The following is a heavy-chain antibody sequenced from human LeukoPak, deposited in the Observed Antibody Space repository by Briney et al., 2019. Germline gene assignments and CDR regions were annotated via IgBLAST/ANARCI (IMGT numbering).Heavy chain of an antibody. J-gene: IGHJ4*02. D-gene: IGHD4-23*01. V-gene: IGHV3-30*04. Sequence: GGSLRLSCAASGFTFSSYAMHWVRQAPGKGLEWVAVISYDGSNKYYVDSVKGRFTISRDNSRNTLYLQMNSLRAEDTAVYYCARISYGGNGGDYWGQGTLVTVSS. CDR1: GFTFSSYA. CDR2: ISYDGSNK. CDR3: ARISYGGNGGDY.